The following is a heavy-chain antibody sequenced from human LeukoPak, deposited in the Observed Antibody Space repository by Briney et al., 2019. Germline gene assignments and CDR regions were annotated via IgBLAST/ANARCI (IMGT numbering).Heavy chain of an antibody. Sequence: GGSLRLSCAASGFTFSTYDMHWVRQATGKGLEWVSGINSAGDTYYPGSVKGRFTISREDAKNSFYLQMNSLRAGDTAVYYCARGDCSGGSCFSMDVWGQGTTVTASS. CDR2: INSAGDT. D-gene: IGHD2-15*01. J-gene: IGHJ6*02. CDR1: GFTFSTYD. V-gene: IGHV3-13*04. CDR3: ARGDCSGGSCFSMDV.